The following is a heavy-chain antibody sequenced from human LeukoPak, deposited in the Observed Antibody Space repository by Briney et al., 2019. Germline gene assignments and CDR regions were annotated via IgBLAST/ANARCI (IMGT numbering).Heavy chain of an antibody. CDR1: GGSFSGYY. V-gene: IGHV4-34*01. J-gene: IGHJ4*02. CDR3: ASNRIFDY. D-gene: IGHD1-14*01. CDR2: INHSGST. Sequence: SETLSLTCAVYGGSFSGYYWSWIRQPPGKGLEWIGEINHSGSTNYNPSLKSRVTISVDTSKNQFSLKLSSVTAADTAVYYCASNRIFDYWGQGTLVIVSS.